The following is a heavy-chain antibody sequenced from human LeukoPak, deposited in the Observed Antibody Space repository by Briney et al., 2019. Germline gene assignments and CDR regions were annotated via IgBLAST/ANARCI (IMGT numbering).Heavy chain of an antibody. CDR2: IYYSGST. J-gene: IGHJ6*02. D-gene: IGHD3-3*01. V-gene: IGHV4-59*01. CDR3: ARVPRGSPAAYDFSNYGMDV. Sequence: PSETLSLTCTVSGGSISSYYWSWIRQPPGKGLEWIGYIYYSGSTNYNPSLKSRVTISVDTSKNQFPLKRSSVTAADTAVDYCARVPRGSPAAYDFSNYGMDVWGQGTTVTVSS. CDR1: GGSISSYY.